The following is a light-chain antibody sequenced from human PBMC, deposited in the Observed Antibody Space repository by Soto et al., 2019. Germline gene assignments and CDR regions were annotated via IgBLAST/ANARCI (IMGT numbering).Light chain of an antibody. J-gene: IGLJ1*01. V-gene: IGLV2-14*03. Sequence: SVLTQPASVSGAPGQSITISCTGTRSDVVGYNYVSWYQHHPGKAPKLIIYDVSNRPSGVSNRFSGSKSGNTASLTISGLQPEDEADYYCSSYTTSNTRQIVFGTGTKVTVL. CDR2: DVS. CDR3: SSYTTSNTRQIV. CDR1: RSDVVGYNY.